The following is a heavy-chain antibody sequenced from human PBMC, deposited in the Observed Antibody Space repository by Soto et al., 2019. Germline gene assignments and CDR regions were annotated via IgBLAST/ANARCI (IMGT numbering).Heavy chain of an antibody. CDR2: IIPLFGTA. Sequence: SEKVSYKASGGTFSSYAISWVRQAPGQGLEWMGGIIPLFGTANYAQKFQGRVTITADESTSTAYMELSSLRSEDTAVYYCARDPNIGWFDPWGQGTLVTVSS. CDR3: ARDPNIGWFDP. D-gene: IGHD2-15*01. V-gene: IGHV1-69*13. CDR1: GGTFSSYA. J-gene: IGHJ5*02.